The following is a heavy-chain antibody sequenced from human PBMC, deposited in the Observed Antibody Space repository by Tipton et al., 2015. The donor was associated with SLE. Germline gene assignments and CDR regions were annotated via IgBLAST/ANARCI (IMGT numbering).Heavy chain of an antibody. Sequence: SLRLSCAASGFTFSNYDMNWFRHAPGTGLEWVSSISATSRYKYYTDSMLGRFTISRDNAKSTLFLQMNSLRAEDTAVYYCVSPHCDDTCYPGGYWGQGTLVTVSS. CDR1: GFTFSNYD. CDR3: VSPHCDDTCYPGGY. CDR2: ISATSRYK. D-gene: IGHD2-15*01. J-gene: IGHJ4*02. V-gene: IGHV3-48*03.